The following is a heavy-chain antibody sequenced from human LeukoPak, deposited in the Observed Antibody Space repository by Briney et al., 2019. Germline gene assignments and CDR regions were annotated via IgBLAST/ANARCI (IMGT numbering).Heavy chain of an antibody. CDR1: GGSISSYY. CDR3: ARQRIHWFDP. Sequence: KPSETLSLTCTVSGGSISSYYWSWIRQPPGKGLEWIGYIYYSGSTNYNPSLKSRVTISVDTSKNQFSLKLSSVTAADTAVYYCARQRIHWFDPWGQGTLVTVS. V-gene: IGHV4-59*08. J-gene: IGHJ5*02. CDR2: IYYSGST.